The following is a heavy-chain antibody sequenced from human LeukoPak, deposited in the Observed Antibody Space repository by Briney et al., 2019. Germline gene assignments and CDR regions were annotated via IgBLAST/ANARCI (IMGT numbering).Heavy chain of an antibody. Sequence: KPSETLSLTCAVYGGSFSGYYWSWIRQPPGKGLEWIGEINHSGSTNYSPSLKSRVTISVDTSKNQFSLKLSSVTAADTAVYYCARGWKDYYGSGSYDWGQGTLVTVSS. V-gene: IGHV4-34*01. J-gene: IGHJ4*02. D-gene: IGHD3-10*01. CDR2: INHSGST. CDR1: GGSFSGYY. CDR3: ARGWKDYYGSGSYD.